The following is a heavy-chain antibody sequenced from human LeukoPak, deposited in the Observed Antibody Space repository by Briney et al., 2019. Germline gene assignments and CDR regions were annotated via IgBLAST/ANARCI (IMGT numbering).Heavy chain of an antibody. V-gene: IGHV3-48*03. J-gene: IGHJ4*02. CDR3: ARGGGGYDYRDFDY. D-gene: IGHD5-12*01. Sequence: GGSLRLSCAASGFTFSSYEMNWVRQAPGKGLEWVSYISSSGSTIYYADSVKGRFTISRDNAKNSLYLQMNSLRAEDTAVYYCARGGGGYDYRDFDYWGQGTLVTVSS. CDR2: ISSSGSTI. CDR1: GFTFSSYE.